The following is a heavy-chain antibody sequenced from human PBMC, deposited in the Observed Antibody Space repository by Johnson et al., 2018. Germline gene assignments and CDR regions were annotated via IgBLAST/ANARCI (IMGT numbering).Heavy chain of an antibody. CDR1: GFTFSNYG. J-gene: IGHJ6*03. Sequence: QVQLQESGGGVVQPGGSLRLSCAASGFTFSNYGMHWVRQAPGKGLEWVAVISYDGNNKYYADSVKGRFTISRDNSKNTLYLQLNSLRAEDTSVYYCTKDTAYMTPTYDDRTDSAIYYYYYMDVWGKGATVTVSS. V-gene: IGHV3-30*18. CDR2: ISYDGNNK. D-gene: IGHD3-16*01. CDR3: TKDTAYMTPTYDDRTDSAIYYYYYMDV.